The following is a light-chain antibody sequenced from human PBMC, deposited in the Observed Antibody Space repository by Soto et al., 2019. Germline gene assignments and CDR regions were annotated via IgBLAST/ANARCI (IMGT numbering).Light chain of an antibody. CDR2: DVS. Sequence: QSALTQPASVSGSPGQSITISCTGTSSDVGGYNYVSWYQQHPGKAPKLIIYDVSYRPSGVSSRFSASKSGNAASLTISGLQAEDEADYSCNSYSSSSTPCVFGSGTQLTVL. J-gene: IGLJ1*01. CDR1: SSDVGGYNY. V-gene: IGLV2-14*01. CDR3: NSYSSSSTPCV.